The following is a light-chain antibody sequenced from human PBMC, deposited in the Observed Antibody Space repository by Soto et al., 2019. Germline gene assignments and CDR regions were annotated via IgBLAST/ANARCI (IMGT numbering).Light chain of an antibody. Sequence: QSALTQPPSASGSPGQSVTISCTGTSSDGGGYNYVSWYHQHPGKAPKLMIYEVSKRPSGVPDRFSGSKSGNTASLTVSGLQAEDEADYFCSSYAGSNNFVLFGGGTKLTVL. CDR3: SSYAGSNNFVL. V-gene: IGLV2-8*01. J-gene: IGLJ2*01. CDR2: EVS. CDR1: SSDGGGYNY.